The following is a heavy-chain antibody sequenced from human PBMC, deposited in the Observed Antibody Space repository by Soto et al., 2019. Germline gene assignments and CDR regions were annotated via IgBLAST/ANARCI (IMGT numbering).Heavy chain of an antibody. Sequence: EVQLLESAGGVVQPGESLRLSCAPSGFTFSLSAMSWVRQAPGRRLDWVSSLSGGGTTTDYADSVKGRFTISRDDSKNTVHLQMNSLRAEETAVYDCAKGPEFETWTAGDYGGQGALVTVSS. D-gene: IGHD2-21*02. J-gene: IGHJ4*02. CDR2: LSGGGTTT. CDR1: GFTFSLSA. CDR3: AKGPEFETWTAGDY. V-gene: IGHV3-23*01.